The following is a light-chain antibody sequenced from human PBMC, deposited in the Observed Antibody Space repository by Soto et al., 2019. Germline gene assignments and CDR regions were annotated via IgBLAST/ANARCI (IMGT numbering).Light chain of an antibody. Sequence: QPVLTQPPSASGSPGQSVTISCTGTSSDVGGYNYVSWYQQHPGKAPKLMIYEVNKRPSGVPDRFSGSKSGNTASLTVSGLQAEDEADYYCSSYVGSNNLVFGGGTKLTVL. V-gene: IGLV2-8*01. CDR3: SSYVGSNNLV. J-gene: IGLJ2*01. CDR2: EVN. CDR1: SSDVGGYNY.